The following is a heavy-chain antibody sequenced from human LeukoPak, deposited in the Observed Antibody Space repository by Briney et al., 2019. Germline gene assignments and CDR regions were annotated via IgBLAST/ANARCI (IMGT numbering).Heavy chain of an antibody. CDR1: GGSISSYY. Sequence: PSETLSLTCTVSGGSISSYYWSWIRQPPGKGLEWIGYIYYSGSTNYNPSLKSRVTISVDTSKNQFSLKLSSVTAADTAVYYCARGIYGGNSGAFDIWGQGTMVTVSS. J-gene: IGHJ3*02. CDR2: IYYSGST. D-gene: IGHD4-23*01. CDR3: ARGIYGGNSGAFDI. V-gene: IGHV4-59*12.